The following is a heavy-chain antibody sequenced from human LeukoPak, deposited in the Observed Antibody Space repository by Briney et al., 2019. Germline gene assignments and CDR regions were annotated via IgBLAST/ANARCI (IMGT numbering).Heavy chain of an antibody. CDR3: ARIVVVTSTDFDY. V-gene: IGHV3-21*04. CDR1: GFTFSSYS. CDR2: ISSSSSYI. D-gene: IGHD3-22*01. J-gene: IGHJ4*02. Sequence: GGSLRLSCAASGFTFSSYSMNWVRQAPGKGLEWVSSISSSSSYIYYADSVKGRFTISRDNAKNSLYLQMNSLRAEDTAVYYCARIVVVTSTDFDYWGQGTLVIVSS.